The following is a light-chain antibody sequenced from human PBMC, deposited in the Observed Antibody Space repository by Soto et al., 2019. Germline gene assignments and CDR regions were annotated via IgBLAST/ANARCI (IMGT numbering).Light chain of an antibody. V-gene: IGKV3-15*01. J-gene: IGKJ1*01. Sequence: EIVMTQSPATLSVSPGEGATLSCRASQGLTTKLAWYQQKPGQAPRLLIYGASTRATGIPARFSGGGSGTEFTLTISSLQSEDFAVYYCQQYNTWPRTFGQGTKVDIK. CDR1: QGLTTK. CDR2: GAS. CDR3: QQYNTWPRT.